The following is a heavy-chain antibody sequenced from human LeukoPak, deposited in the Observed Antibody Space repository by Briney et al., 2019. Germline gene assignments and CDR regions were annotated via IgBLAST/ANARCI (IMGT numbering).Heavy chain of an antibody. CDR2: INSAGTT. V-gene: IGHV3-23*01. Sequence: GGSLRLSCAASGFTFSNYAMSWVRQAPGKGLEWVSTINSAGTTYYADSVKRHFTISRDNYKNTLYLHMDSLRAEDTAVYYCAKEGLTTVVTPVDYFQHWGQGTLVTVSS. CDR1: GFTFSNYA. J-gene: IGHJ1*01. CDR3: AKEGLTTVVTPVDYFQH. D-gene: IGHD4-23*01.